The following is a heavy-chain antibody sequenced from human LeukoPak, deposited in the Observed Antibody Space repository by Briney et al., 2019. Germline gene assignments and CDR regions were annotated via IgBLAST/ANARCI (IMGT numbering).Heavy chain of an antibody. V-gene: IGHV3-23*01. J-gene: IGHJ4*02. CDR2: FSGSGGST. Sequence: GGSLRLSCAASGFTFSSYAMSWVRQAPGKGLEWVSAFSGSGGSTYYADSVKGRFTISRDDSKNTLYLQMNSLRAEDTAVYCCAKSSSGSSYNVLDYWGQGTLVTVSS. CDR3: AKSSSGSSYNVLDY. D-gene: IGHD3-10*01. CDR1: GFTFSSYA.